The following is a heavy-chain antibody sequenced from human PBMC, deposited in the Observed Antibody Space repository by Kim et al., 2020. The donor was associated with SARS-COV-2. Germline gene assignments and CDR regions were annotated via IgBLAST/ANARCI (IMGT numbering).Heavy chain of an antibody. J-gene: IGHJ4*02. V-gene: IGHV4-31*02. D-gene: IGHD5-12*01. Sequence: STYYHPSPKRRVTISVATSKNQFSLKLSSVTAADTAVYYCARDIDGYKDYWGQGTLVTVSS. CDR3: ARDIDGYKDY. CDR2: ST.